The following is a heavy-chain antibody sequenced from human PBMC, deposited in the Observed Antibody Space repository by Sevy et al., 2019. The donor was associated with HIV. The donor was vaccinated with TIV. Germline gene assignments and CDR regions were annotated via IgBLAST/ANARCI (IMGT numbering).Heavy chain of an antibody. V-gene: IGHV3-23*01. CDR3: AKAAGYCSGGSCYFRWFDP. D-gene: IGHD2-15*01. Sequence: GGSLRLSCAASGFTFSSYAMSWVRQAPGNGLEWVSAISGSGGSTYYADSVKGRFTISRDNSKNTLYLQMNSLRAEDTAVYYCAKAAGYCSGGSCYFRWFDPWGQGTLVTVSS. CDR1: GFTFSSYA. CDR2: ISGSGGST. J-gene: IGHJ5*02.